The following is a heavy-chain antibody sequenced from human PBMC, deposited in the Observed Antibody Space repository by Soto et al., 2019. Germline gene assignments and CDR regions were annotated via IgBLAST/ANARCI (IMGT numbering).Heavy chain of an antibody. CDR3: ARARRGYGSGSYLSSYFDY. D-gene: IGHD3-10*01. CDR1: GGSFSGYY. CDR2: INHSGST. Sequence: KPSETLSLTCAVYGGSFSGYYWSWIRQPPGKGLEWIGEINHSGSTNYNPSLKSRVTISVDTSKNQFSLKLSSVTAADTAVYYCARARRGYGSGSYLSSYFDYWGQGTLVTVSS. V-gene: IGHV4-34*01. J-gene: IGHJ4*02.